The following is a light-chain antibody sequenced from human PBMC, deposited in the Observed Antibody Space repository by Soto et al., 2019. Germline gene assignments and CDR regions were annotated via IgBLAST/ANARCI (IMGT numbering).Light chain of an antibody. Sequence: EIVLPQSPGTLSLSPGERATLSCRASQSVSSYLAWYQQKPGQAPRLLIYGASSRATGIPDRFSGSGSGTDFTLTISRLEPEDFAVDYCQQYGRPSRTFGQGTKVDIK. CDR2: GAS. CDR3: QQYGRPSRT. J-gene: IGKJ1*01. CDR1: QSVSSY. V-gene: IGKV3-20*01.